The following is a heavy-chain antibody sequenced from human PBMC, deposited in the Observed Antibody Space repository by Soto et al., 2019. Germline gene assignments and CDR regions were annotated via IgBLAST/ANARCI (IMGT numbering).Heavy chain of an antibody. Sequence: SETLSLTCAVYGGSFSGYYWSWIRQPPGKGLEWIGEINHSGSTNYNPSLKSRVTISVDTSKNQFSLKLSSVTAADTAVYYCAREWVAGTLALYYYYYGMDVWGQGTTVTVSS. D-gene: IGHD6-19*01. V-gene: IGHV4-34*01. CDR2: INHSGST. J-gene: IGHJ6*02. CDR3: AREWVAGTLALYYYYYGMDV. CDR1: GGSFSGYY.